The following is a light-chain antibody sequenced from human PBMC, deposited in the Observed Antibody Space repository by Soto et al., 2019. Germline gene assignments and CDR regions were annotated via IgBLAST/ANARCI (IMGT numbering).Light chain of an antibody. Sequence: EIVLTQSPGTLSLSPGERATLSCRASQSVSSSYFAWYQQKPGQAPRLLIYGASSRATGIPDRFSGSGSGTDFTLTISRREPEDFAVYYCQQYGSLITFGQGTRLAIK. J-gene: IGKJ5*01. CDR2: GAS. CDR3: QQYGSLIT. V-gene: IGKV3-20*01. CDR1: QSVSSSY.